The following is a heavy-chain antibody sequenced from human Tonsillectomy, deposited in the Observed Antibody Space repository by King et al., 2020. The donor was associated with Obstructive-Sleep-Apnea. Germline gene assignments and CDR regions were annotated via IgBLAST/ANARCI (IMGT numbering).Heavy chain of an antibody. V-gene: IGHV3-23*04. CDR3: AKSEGCECVWGSYH. CDR2: ISGSGGST. CDR1: GFTFSSYA. J-gene: IGHJ4*02. D-gene: IGHD3-16*02. Sequence: VQLVESGGGLVQPGGSLRLSCAASGFTFSSYAMSWVRQAPGKGLEWVSAISGSGGSTYYADSVKGRFTISRGNSKNTLYLKMNSLRAEDTAVYYCAKSEGCECVWGSYHWGQGTLVTVSS.